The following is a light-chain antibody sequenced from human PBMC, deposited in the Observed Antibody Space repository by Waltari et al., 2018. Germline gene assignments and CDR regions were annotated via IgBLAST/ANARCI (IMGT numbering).Light chain of an antibody. J-gene: IGKJ2*01. V-gene: IGKV3-20*01. CDR3: QHYGSASMYT. CDR2: CAS. CDR1: QRINSSY. Sequence: EIVLTQSPGTLSLSPGERATLSCRASQRINSSYLAWYHQKPGQAPRLLIYCASSRATGIPDRFSGSGSGTDFTLIISRLEPEDFAVYYCQHYGSASMYTFGQGTKLEIK.